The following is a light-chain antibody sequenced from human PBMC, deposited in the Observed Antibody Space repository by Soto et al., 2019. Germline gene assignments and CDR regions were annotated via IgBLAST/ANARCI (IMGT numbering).Light chain of an antibody. J-gene: IGKJ2*01. V-gene: IGKV3-20*01. CDR1: QSVSSSY. Sequence: EIVLTQSPGTLSLSPRERATLSCRASQSVSSSYLAWYKQKPGQAPRLLIYGASSRATVIPDRFSGSGSGSDFTLTISRLEPEDFAVYYCQQYGSSPGTFGQGTKLEIK. CDR2: GAS. CDR3: QQYGSSPGT.